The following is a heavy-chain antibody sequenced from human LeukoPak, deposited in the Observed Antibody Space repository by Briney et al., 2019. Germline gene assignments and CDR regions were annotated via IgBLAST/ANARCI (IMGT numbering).Heavy chain of an antibody. V-gene: IGHV3-30*02. CDR2: IRYDGINE. D-gene: IGHD3-3*01. J-gene: IGHJ4*02. CDR1: GFTFSCYC. Sequence: GALRLSWAAAGFTFSCYCMQLGRQAPGKGLGGGSYIRYDGINEYYADSVRGRFTISRDISKKTLYLQMNSLRAEDTAVYYCAKDRGVFGVAYSLDYWGQGSLVTVSS. CDR3: AKDRGVFGVAYSLDY.